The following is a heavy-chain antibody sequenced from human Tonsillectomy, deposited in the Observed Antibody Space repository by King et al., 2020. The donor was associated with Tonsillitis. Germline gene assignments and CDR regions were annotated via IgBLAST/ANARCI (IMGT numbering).Heavy chain of an antibody. Sequence: QLQESGPGVVKPSETLSLTCTVSGGSISSSDHYWAWIRQPPGKGLEWIGYMYYNGAIFYNPSLQSRITISGGTSENRFSLKLRSVTAADTAVYFCARYVSGSFDYWGQGALVTVSS. CDR1: GGSISSSDHY. CDR3: ARYVSGSFDY. CDR2: MYYNGAI. J-gene: IGHJ4*02. V-gene: IGHV4-39*01. D-gene: IGHD1-26*01.